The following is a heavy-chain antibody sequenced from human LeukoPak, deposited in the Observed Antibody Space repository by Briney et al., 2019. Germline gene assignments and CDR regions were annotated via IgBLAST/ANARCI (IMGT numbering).Heavy chain of an antibody. V-gene: IGHV3-21*01. CDR1: GFTFSSYS. CDR3: TRDPTAIAAADDYYFDY. CDR2: ISSSSYI. J-gene: IGHJ4*02. D-gene: IGHD6-13*01. Sequence: GGSLRLSCAASGFTFSSYSMNWVRQAPGKGLEWVSSISSSSYIYYADSVKGRFTISRDNAKNSLYLQMNSLRAEDTAVYYCTRDPTAIAAADDYYFDYWGQGTLVTVSS.